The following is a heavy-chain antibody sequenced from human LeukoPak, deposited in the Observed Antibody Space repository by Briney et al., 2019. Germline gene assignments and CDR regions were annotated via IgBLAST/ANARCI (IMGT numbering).Heavy chain of an antibody. CDR2: ISGSGSGGST. J-gene: IGHJ5*02. CDR1: GFTFSSSA. D-gene: IGHD1-26*01. CDR3: AKDQNIVGANSRMSWFDP. V-gene: IGHV3-23*01. Sequence: GGSLRLSCAASGFTFSSSAMSWVRQAPGKGLEWVSNISGSGSGGSTYYADSVKGRFTISRDNSKNTLYLQMNSLRAEDTAVYYCAKDQNIVGANSRMSWFDPWGQGTLVTVSS.